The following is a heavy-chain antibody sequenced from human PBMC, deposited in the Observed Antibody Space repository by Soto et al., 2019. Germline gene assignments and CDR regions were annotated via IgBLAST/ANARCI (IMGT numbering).Heavy chain of an antibody. CDR2: IYPGDSDT. V-gene: IGHV5-51*01. CDR1: GYNLPNFW. D-gene: IGHD1-26*01. J-gene: IGHJ3*02. CDR3: ARSQTVGSRINDAFNI. Sequence: GECLKISCRGFGYNLPNFWIAWVRQMPGKGLEWMGIIYPGDSDTRYSPSFQGRVTISADKSISTAYLQWSSLKASDTAMYYCARSQTVGSRINDAFNIWGQGTMVTVSS.